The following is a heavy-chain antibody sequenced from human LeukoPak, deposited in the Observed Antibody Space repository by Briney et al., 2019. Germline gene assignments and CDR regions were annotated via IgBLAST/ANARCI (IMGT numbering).Heavy chain of an antibody. CDR3: ARASRGYSGYDWYY. D-gene: IGHD5-12*01. J-gene: IGHJ4*02. Sequence: GASVKVSCTATGYTFTSYGSSWVRQAPGQGLEWMGWISAYNGNTNYAQKFQGRVTMTRNTSISTAYMELSSLRSEDTAVYYCARASRGYSGYDWYYWGQGTLVTVSS. V-gene: IGHV1-18*01. CDR2: ISAYNGNT. CDR1: GYTFTSYG.